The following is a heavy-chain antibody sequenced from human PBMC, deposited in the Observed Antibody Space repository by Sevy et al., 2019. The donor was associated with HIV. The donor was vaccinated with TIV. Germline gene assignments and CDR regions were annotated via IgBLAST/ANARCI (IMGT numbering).Heavy chain of an antibody. CDR1: GFTFSGSA. CDR2: IRSKANSYAT. CDR3: TRHNPGIGYYYDSSGYSNNWFDP. J-gene: IGHJ5*02. Sequence: GGSLRLSCAASGFTFSGSAMHWVRQASGKGLEWVGRIRSKANSYATAYAASVKGRFTISRDDSKNTAYLQMNSLKTEDTAVYYCTRHNPGIGYYYDSSGYSNNWFDPWGQGTLVTVSS. V-gene: IGHV3-73*01. D-gene: IGHD3-22*01.